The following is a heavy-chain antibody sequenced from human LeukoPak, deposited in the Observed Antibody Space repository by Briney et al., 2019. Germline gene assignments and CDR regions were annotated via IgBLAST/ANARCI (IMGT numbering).Heavy chain of an antibody. CDR3: AKVLTGDLHFDL. J-gene: IGHJ2*01. Sequence: GGSLRLSCAASGFTFDDYAMHWVRQAPGKGLEWVSGISWNSGSIGYADSVKGRFTISRDNAKNSLYLQMNSLRAEDTALYYCAKVLTGDLHFDLWGRGTLVTVSS. V-gene: IGHV3-9*01. CDR2: ISWNSGSI. CDR1: GFTFDDYA. D-gene: IGHD7-27*01.